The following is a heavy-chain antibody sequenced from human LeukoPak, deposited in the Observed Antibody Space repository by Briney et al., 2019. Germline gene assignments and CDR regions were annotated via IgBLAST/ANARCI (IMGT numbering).Heavy chain of an antibody. CDR2: ISGSGSIT. Sequence: PGGSLRLSCAASGFTFSSYVMSWVRQAPGKGLEWVSSISGSGSITYYADTVKGRFTISRDNSKNTLYLQMNSLRGEDTALYYCAKTGGTYYGSDYWGQGTLVTVSS. J-gene: IGHJ4*02. CDR1: GFTFSSYV. V-gene: IGHV3-23*01. D-gene: IGHD1-26*01. CDR3: AKTGGTYYGSDY.